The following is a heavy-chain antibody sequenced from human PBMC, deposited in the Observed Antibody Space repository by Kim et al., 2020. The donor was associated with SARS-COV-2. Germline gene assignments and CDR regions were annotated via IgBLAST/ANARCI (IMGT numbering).Heavy chain of an antibody. CDR2: ISGSGGST. D-gene: IGHD2-15*01. Sequence: GGSLRLSCAASGFTFSSYAMSWVRQAPGKGLEWVSAISGSGGSTYYADSVKGRFTISRDNSKNTLYLQMNSLRAEDTAVYYCAKSSYCSGGSCYSERVYWGQGTLVTASS. CDR1: GFTFSSYA. V-gene: IGHV3-23*01. CDR3: AKSSYCSGGSCYSERVY. J-gene: IGHJ4*02.